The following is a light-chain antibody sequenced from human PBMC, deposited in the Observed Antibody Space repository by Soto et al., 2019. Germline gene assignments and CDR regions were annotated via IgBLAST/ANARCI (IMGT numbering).Light chain of an antibody. Sequence: QSALTQPASVSGSPGQSITISCTGSSSDVGGYNYVSWYQQHPGKAPKLMIYDVSNRPSGVSNRFSGSKSGNTASLTISGLQAEDEADYRCSSYTSSKMGVFGTGTKVTVL. CDR2: DVS. J-gene: IGLJ1*01. CDR1: SSDVGGYNY. V-gene: IGLV2-14*03. CDR3: SSYTSSKMGV.